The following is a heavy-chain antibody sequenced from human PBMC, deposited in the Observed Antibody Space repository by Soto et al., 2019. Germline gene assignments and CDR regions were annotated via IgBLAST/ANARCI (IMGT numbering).Heavy chain of an antibody. CDR2: ISDTGGST. CDR3: AKVGELAVGGFDY. J-gene: IGHJ4*02. D-gene: IGHD2-15*01. Sequence: EVQLLESGGGLVQPGGSLRLSCAASGFTFSSYAMSWVRQAPGKGLEWVSRISDTGGSTYYADSVKGRFTISRDSSKNTLYLQMNSLRADDKAIYYCAKVGELAVGGFDYWGQGTLVTVSS. CDR1: GFTFSSYA. V-gene: IGHV3-23*01.